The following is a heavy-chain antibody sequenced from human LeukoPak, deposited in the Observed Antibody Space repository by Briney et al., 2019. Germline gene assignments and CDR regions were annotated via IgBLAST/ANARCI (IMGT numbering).Heavy chain of an antibody. Sequence: APVKVSCKASGYTFKAYYIHWLRQAPGQGFEWMGWINPTSADTKYSQNFQDNVSMTRDMSITTAFLELSRLTSDDTAVYYCARLRGPRYGDLFDSRGQGTLVTVSS. CDR1: GYTFKAYY. CDR2: INPTSADT. J-gene: IGHJ4*02. CDR3: ARLRGPRYGDLFDS. V-gene: IGHV1-2*02. D-gene: IGHD4-17*01.